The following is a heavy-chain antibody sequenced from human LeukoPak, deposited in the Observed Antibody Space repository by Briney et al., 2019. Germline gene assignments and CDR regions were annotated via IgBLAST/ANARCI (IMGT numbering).Heavy chain of an antibody. Sequence: GGSLRLSCAASGFIFSNYAMNWVRQAPGKGLEWVSYISSLSGTINYADSVKGRFIISRDNAKNSMFLQMNSLRAEDTAVYYCVRDQGGAVSYWGQGTLVTVSS. CDR3: VRDQGGAVSY. D-gene: IGHD3-16*01. J-gene: IGHJ4*02. V-gene: IGHV3-48*01. CDR2: ISSLSGTI. CDR1: GFIFSNYA.